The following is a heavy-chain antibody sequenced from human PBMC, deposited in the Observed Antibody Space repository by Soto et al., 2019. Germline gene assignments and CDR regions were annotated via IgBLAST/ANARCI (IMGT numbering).Heavy chain of an antibody. CDR1: GFRFSNYD. V-gene: IGHV3-23*01. J-gene: IGHJ4*02. D-gene: IGHD2-15*01. CDR3: AKGDCSGGRCYRGFDY. Sequence: EVQVLESGGGLVQPGGSLRLSCAASGFRFSNYDMSWVRQAPGKGLEWVSGVSASGSITSYADSAKGRFTISRDNAKNTMFLRMNSLRAEDTAVYFCAKGDCSGGRCYRGFDYWGQGTLVTVSA. CDR2: VSASGSIT.